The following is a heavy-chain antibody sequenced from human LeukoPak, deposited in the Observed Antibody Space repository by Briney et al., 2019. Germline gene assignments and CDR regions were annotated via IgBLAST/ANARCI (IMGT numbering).Heavy chain of an antibody. V-gene: IGHV4-59*01. D-gene: IGHD3-22*01. CDR2: VYYRGST. CDR1: GGSISSYY. CDR3: AREAYDSSERYFDY. J-gene: IGHJ4*02. Sequence: SETLSLTCSVSGGSISSYYWSWIRQPPGKGLEWIGYVYYRGSTKYNPSLKSRVTISVDTSKNQFSLNLSSVTAADTAVYYCAREAYDSSERYFDYWGQGTPVTVSS.